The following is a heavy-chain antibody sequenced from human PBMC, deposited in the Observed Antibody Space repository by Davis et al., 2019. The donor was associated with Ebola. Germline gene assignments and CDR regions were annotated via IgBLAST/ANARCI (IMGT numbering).Heavy chain of an antibody. V-gene: IGHV4-59*08. CDR1: GGSISSYY. Sequence: SETLSLTCTASGGSISSYYWSWIRQPPGKGLEWIGYIYYSGSTNYNPSLKSRVTISVDTSKNQFSLKLSSVTAADTAVYYCARPSVAADYGMDVWRQGTTVTVSS. D-gene: IGHD6-25*01. CDR2: IYYSGST. J-gene: IGHJ6*02. CDR3: ARPSVAADYGMDV.